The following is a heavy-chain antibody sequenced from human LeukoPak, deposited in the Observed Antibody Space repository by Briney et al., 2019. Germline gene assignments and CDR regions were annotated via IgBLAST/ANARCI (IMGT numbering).Heavy chain of an antibody. J-gene: IGHJ4*02. Sequence: GGSLRLSCAASGFTFSRYWMSWVRQAPGKGLEWVANIKEDGSEKYYVDSVKGRFTISRDNAKNSLYLQMNSLRAEDTAVYYCASSGSDSSGYFDYWGQGTLVTVSS. V-gene: IGHV3-7*01. CDR2: IKEDGSEK. CDR3: ASSGSDSSGYFDY. D-gene: IGHD3-22*01. CDR1: GFTFSRYW.